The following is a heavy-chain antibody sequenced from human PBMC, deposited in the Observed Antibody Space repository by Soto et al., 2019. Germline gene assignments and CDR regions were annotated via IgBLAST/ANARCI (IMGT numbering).Heavy chain of an antibody. D-gene: IGHD3-16*01. CDR1: GYTFTSHG. CDR3: ARDLGAKVYY. CDR2: VSGYNGNT. J-gene: IGHJ4*02. V-gene: IGHV1-18*01. Sequence: QLVQSGAEVKKPGASVKVSCKASGYTFTSHGISCVRQAPGQGLEWMGWVSGYNGNTNYAQKFQGRVTMTTDTSTTTDYMELSSLTSDDSAVYYCARDLGAKVYYWGQGNLVNVSS.